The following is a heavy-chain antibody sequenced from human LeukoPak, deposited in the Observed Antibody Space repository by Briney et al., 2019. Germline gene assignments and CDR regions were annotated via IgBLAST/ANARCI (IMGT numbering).Heavy chain of an antibody. D-gene: IGHD3-22*01. CDR3: AKAHYDSSGYMGDYYYYMDV. Sequence: GGSLRLSCAASGFTFSSYAMSWVRQAPGKGLEWVSAISGSGGSTYYADSVKGRFTISRDNSKNTLYLQMSSLRAEDTAVYYCAKAHYDSSGYMGDYYYYMDVWGKGTTVTVSS. J-gene: IGHJ6*03. CDR2: ISGSGGST. CDR1: GFTFSSYA. V-gene: IGHV3-23*01.